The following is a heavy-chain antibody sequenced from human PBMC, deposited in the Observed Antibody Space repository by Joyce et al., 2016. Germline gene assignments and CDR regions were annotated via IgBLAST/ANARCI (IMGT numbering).Heavy chain of an antibody. D-gene: IGHD3-10*01. J-gene: IGHJ4*02. V-gene: IGHV4-34*02. CDR1: GVSFGGNY. Sequence: QVQLQQWGAGLVRPPESLTLTSAVSGVSFGGNYWAWIRQAPGKGLEWIGEINHGGITYLKPSLQSRVTLSVDKVKKQISLTVASATAADTALYYCASVPDKSRGPGWGFYSDYWGKGSLV. CDR3: ASVPDKSRGPGWGFYSDY. CDR2: INHGGIT.